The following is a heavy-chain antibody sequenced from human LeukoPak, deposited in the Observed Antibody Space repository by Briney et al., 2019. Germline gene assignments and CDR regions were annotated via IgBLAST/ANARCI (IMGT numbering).Heavy chain of an antibody. CDR1: GFTFSTYS. CDR2: TDTSTNYI. CDR3: ARDGSGWFDY. D-gene: IGHD6-19*01. J-gene: IGHJ4*02. V-gene: IGHV3-21*01. Sequence: GGSLRLSCAASGFTFSTYSMNWVRQAPGKGLEWVSFTDTSTNYIYYGESMKGRFTISRDNAKNSLYLQMNSLRAEDTAIYYCARDGSGWFDYWGQGTLVTVSS.